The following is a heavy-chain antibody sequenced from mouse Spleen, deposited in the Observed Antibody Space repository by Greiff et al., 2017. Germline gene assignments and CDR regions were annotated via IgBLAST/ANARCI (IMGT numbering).Heavy chain of an antibody. CDR1: GFTFSSYA. V-gene: IGHV5-9-3*01. CDR2: FISGGGNT. D-gene: IGHD3-2*01. Sequence: EVQLVESGGGLVKLGGSLKLSCAASGFTFSSYAMSWVRQTPEKRLEWVATFISGGGNTSYPDSVKGRFTISRDNAKNPLYLQMSSLKSEDTAMYYYARGRQGNYFDYWGQGTTLTVSS. J-gene: IGHJ2*01. CDR3: ARGRQGNYFDY.